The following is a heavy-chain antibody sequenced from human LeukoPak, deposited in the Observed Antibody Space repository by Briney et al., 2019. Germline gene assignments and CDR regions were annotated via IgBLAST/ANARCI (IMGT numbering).Heavy chain of an antibody. CDR2: ISGSDGTT. Sequence: GGSLRLSCAASGFTFSRFAMSWVRQAPGKDLGWVSSISGSDGTTYYAESVEGRFTISRDNSKNILYLQMNSLRADDTAVYYCAKDANYFDSSGYLIPFDYWGQGTLVTVSS. D-gene: IGHD3-22*01. V-gene: IGHV3-23*01. J-gene: IGHJ4*02. CDR3: AKDANYFDSSGYLIPFDY. CDR1: GFTFSRFA.